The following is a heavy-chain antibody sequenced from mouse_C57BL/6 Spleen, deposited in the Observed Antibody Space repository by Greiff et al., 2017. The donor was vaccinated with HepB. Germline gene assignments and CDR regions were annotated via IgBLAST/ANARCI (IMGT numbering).Heavy chain of an antibody. CDR2: ISSGGSYT. CDR3: ARHGETAQATHAMDY. D-gene: IGHD3-2*02. J-gene: IGHJ4*01. V-gene: IGHV5-6*01. Sequence: EVKLLESGGDLVKPGGSLKLSCAASGFTFSSYGMSWVRQTPDKRLEWVATISSGGSYTYYPDSVKGRFTISRDNAKNTLYLQMSSLKSEDTAMYYCARHGETAQATHAMDYWGQGTSVTVSS. CDR1: GFTFSSYG.